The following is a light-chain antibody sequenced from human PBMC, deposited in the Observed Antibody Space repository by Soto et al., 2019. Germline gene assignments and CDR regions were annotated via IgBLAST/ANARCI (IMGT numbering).Light chain of an antibody. V-gene: IGKV1-27*01. CDR2: AAS. J-gene: IGKJ3*01. CDR1: QDIRNF. Sequence: DIQMTQSPTSLSASVGDRVTITCRASQDIRNFVAWYQQKPGKAPKLLIYAASTLQSGVPSRFSGSGSVTDFTHTINSLQHEDVATYSSKKNSSDPVFGPGTKVEIK. CDR3: KKNSSDPV.